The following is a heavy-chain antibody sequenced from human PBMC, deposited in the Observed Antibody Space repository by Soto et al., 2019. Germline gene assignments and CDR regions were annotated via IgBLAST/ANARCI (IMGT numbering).Heavy chain of an antibody. CDR1: GGSISSYY. D-gene: IGHD3-10*01. CDR2: IYYTGST. Sequence: SETLSLTCTVSGGSISSYYWSWIRQPPGKGLEWIGYIYYTGSTNYNPSLKSRVTISVDTSKNQFSLKLSSVTAADTAVYYCARVWGGAFDIWGQGTMVTVSS. J-gene: IGHJ3*02. CDR3: ARVWGGAFDI. V-gene: IGHV4-59*01.